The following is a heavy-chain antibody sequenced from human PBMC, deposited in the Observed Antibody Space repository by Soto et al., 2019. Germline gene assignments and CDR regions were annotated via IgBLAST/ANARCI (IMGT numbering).Heavy chain of an antibody. Sequence: SETLSLTCTVSGGSISGGGYYWSWIRQHPGKGLEWIGYIYYSGSTYYNPSLKSRVTISVDTSKNQFSLKLSSVTAADTAVYYCAGREGYGSGSYVYYYGMDVWGQGTTVTVSS. CDR2: IYYSGST. CDR1: GGSISGGGYY. D-gene: IGHD3-10*01. J-gene: IGHJ6*02. V-gene: IGHV4-31*03. CDR3: AGREGYGSGSYVYYYGMDV.